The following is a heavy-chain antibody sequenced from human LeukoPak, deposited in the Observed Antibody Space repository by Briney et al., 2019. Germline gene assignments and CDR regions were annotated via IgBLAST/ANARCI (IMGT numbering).Heavy chain of an antibody. J-gene: IGHJ5*02. V-gene: IGHV1-2*02. Sequence: GASVKVSCKASGYTFTGYYMHWVRQAPGQGLEWMGWINPNSGGTNYAQKFQGRVTMTRDTSISTAYVELSRLRSDDTAVYYCARDPVIAPYNWFDPWGQGTLVTVSS. CDR3: ARDPVIAPYNWFDP. D-gene: IGHD2-21*01. CDR1: GYTFTGYY. CDR2: INPNSGGT.